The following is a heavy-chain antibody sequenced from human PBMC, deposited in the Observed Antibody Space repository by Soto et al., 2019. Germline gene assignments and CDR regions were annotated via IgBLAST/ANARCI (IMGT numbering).Heavy chain of an antibody. CDR2: MNPNSGNT. D-gene: IGHD2-15*01. V-gene: IGHV1-8*01. J-gene: IGHJ6*03. Sequence: ASVKVSCKASGYTFTSYDINWVRQATGQGLEWMGWMNPNSGNTGYAQKFQGRVTMTRNTSISTAYMELSSLRSEDTAVYYCARVNCSGGSCYSSGYYYYYMDVWGKGTTVTVSS. CDR1: GYTFTSYD. CDR3: ARVNCSGGSCYSSGYYYYYMDV.